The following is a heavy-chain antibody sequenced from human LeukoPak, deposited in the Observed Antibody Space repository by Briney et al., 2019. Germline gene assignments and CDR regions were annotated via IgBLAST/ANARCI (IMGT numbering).Heavy chain of an antibody. CDR3: ARGVGRLRYCSSTSCSHDY. J-gene: IGHJ4*02. CDR1: GGSFSGYY. CDR2: INHSGST. V-gene: IGHV4-34*01. Sequence: SETLSLTCAVYGGSFSGYYWSWIRQPPGKGLEWIGEINHSGSTNYNPSLKNRVTISVDTSKNQFSLKLSSVTAADTAVYYCARGVGRLRYCSSTSCSHDYWGQGTLVTVSS. D-gene: IGHD2-2*01.